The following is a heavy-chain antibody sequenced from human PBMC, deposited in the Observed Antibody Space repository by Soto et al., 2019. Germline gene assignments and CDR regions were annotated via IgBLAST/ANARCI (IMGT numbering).Heavy chain of an antibody. CDR1: GYSFTTYW. CDR3: ARRGGYCSGGSCHAVDY. J-gene: IGHJ4*02. Sequence: EVQLVQSGAEVKKPGESLKISCKGSGYSFTTYWIGWVRQMPGKGLEWMGIIYPADSDTRYSPSFQGQVTIPADKSISTAYLQWSSLKASDTAMYYCARRGGYCSGGSCHAVDYWGQGTLVTVSS. V-gene: IGHV5-51*03. CDR2: IYPADSDT. D-gene: IGHD2-15*01.